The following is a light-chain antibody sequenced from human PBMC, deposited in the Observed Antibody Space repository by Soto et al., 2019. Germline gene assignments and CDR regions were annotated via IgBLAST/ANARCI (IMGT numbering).Light chain of an antibody. CDR1: SSNIGDNY. V-gene: IGLV1-51*01. CDR3: GTWDSSLSAAV. CDR2: DNY. J-gene: IGLJ7*01. Sequence: QSVLTQPPSVSAAPGQTVTISCSGSSSNIGDNYVSWYQQLPGTAPKLLIYDNYQRPSGIPDRFSGSKSGTSATLGITGLQTGDEADYYCGTWDSSLSAAVFGGGTQLTVL.